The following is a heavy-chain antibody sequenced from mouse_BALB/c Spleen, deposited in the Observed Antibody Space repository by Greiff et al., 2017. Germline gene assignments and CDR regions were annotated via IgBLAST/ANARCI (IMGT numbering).Heavy chain of an antibody. J-gene: IGHJ4*01. CDR2: IRNKANGYTT. CDR1: GFTFTDYY. Sequence: EVKLVESGGGLVQPGGSLRLSCATSGFTFTDYYMSWVRQPPGKALEWLGFIRNKANGYTTEYSASVKGRFTISRDNSQSILYLQMNTLRAEDSATYYCARDTVLRYYYAMDYWGQGTSVTVSS. V-gene: IGHV7-3*02. D-gene: IGHD1-1*01. CDR3: ARDTVLRYYYAMDY.